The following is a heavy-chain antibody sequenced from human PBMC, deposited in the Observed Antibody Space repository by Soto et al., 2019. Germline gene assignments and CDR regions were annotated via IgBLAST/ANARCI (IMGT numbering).Heavy chain of an antibody. CDR2: ISWNSGST. CDR1: GFPFHDYA. V-gene: IGHV3-9*01. J-gene: IGHJ3*02. CDR3: AKDYYYGSGSDPLDAFDI. D-gene: IGHD3-10*01. Sequence: EVQLVESGGGLVQPGRSLRLSCAASGFPFHDYAMHWVRQAPGKGLEWVSGISWNSGSTVYADSVKGRFTISRDNAKKSLHLQMNSLRAEDTALYYCAKDYYYGSGSDPLDAFDIWGQGTMVTVSS.